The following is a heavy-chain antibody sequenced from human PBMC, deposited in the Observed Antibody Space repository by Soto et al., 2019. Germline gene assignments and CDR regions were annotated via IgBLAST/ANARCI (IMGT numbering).Heavy chain of an antibody. V-gene: IGHV3-66*01. CDR2: LYSGGST. J-gene: IGHJ4*02. Sequence: EEQLVESGGDLVQPGGSLRLSCAASGFTVSNNYMRWVRQAPGKGLEWVSLLYSGGSTYYADSVKGRFTISRDSSKNTLYLQMNSLRAEDTAMYYCAAYSHKGYWGQGTLVNVS. CDR1: GFTVSNNY. D-gene: IGHD3-16*01. CDR3: AAYSHKGY.